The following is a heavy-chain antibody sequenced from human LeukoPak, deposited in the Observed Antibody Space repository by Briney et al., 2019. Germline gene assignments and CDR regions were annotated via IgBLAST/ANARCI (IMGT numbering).Heavy chain of an antibody. CDR1: GFTFSSYA. V-gene: IGHV3-48*01. J-gene: IGHJ4*02. CDR3: AREAYGGLDY. Sequence: GGSLRLSCAASGFTFSSYAMSWVRQAPGKGLEWVSYISSSSSTIYYADSVKGRFTISRDNAKSSLLLQMNSLRAEDTAVYFCAREAYGGLDYWGQGTLVTVSS. D-gene: IGHD2-21*01. CDR2: ISSSSSTI.